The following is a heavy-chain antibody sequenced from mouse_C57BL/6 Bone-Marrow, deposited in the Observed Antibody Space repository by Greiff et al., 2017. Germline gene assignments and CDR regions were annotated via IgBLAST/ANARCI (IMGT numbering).Heavy chain of an antibody. D-gene: IGHD2-3*01. CDR3: ARGTDDGYCFDY. J-gene: IGHJ2*01. CDR2: INYDGSST. V-gene: IGHV5-16*01. Sequence: EVKLMESEGGLVQPGSSMKLSCTASGFTFSDYYMAWVRQVPEKGLEWVANINYDGSSTYYLDSLKSRFIISRANAKNILYLQMSSLKSEDTATYYCARGTDDGYCFDYWGQGTTLTVSS. CDR1: GFTFSDYY.